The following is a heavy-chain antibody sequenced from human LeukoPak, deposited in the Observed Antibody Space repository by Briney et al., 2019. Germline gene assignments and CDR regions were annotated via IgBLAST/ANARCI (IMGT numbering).Heavy chain of an antibody. J-gene: IGHJ4*02. CDR2: IDYSGST. Sequence: SETLSLTCSVSGGSISTYYWSWIRQPPGKGLEWIGYIDYSGSTNYNPSLKSRVTMSVDTSKNQFSLRLTSVTAADTAVYYCARHSFYYDSSGSHYYFDYWGQGTLVTVSS. V-gene: IGHV4-59*08. D-gene: IGHD3-22*01. CDR1: GGSISTYY. CDR3: ARHSFYYDSSGSHYYFDY.